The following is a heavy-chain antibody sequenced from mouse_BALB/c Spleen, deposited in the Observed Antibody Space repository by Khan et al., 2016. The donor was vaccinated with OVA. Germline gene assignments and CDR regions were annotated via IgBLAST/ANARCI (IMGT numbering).Heavy chain of an antibody. D-gene: IGHD1-3*01. CDR1: GYAFTDYL. CDR2: INPGSGGT. J-gene: IGHJ3*01. V-gene: IGHV1-54*01. CDR3: ARGGVGTSAY. Sequence: QVQLKESVTELVRPGTSVKVSCKASGYAFTDYLIDWVKQRPGQGLEWIGVINPGSGGTNYNENFKGKATLTADQSSSTASMQLSSLTSDDSAVSICARGGVGTSAYWGPRSLVTVSA.